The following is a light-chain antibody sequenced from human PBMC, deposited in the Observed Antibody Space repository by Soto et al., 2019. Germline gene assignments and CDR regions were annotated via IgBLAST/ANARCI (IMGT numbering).Light chain of an antibody. Sequence: DIQMTQSPSTLSASVGGRVTITCRASQSIDSWLAWYQQKPGKAPKLLIYKTSNLESGVPSRFSGSGSGTEFSLTISSLQPDDFATYYYQQYKSFSLTFGGGTRVEVK. V-gene: IGKV1-5*03. CDR1: QSIDSW. CDR2: KTS. J-gene: IGKJ4*01. CDR3: QQYKSFSLT.